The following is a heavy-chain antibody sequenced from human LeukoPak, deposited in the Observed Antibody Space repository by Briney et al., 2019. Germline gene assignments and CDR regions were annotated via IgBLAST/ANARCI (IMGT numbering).Heavy chain of an antibody. CDR1: GGSISSYY. Sequence: SETLSLTCTVSGGSISSYYWSWIRHPPGKGLEWIGYIYYSGSTNYNPSLKSRVTISVDMSKNQFSLKLSSVTVADTAVYYCASLRGYNGYDPFDYWGQGTLVTVSS. D-gene: IGHD5-12*01. CDR2: IYYSGST. CDR3: ASLRGYNGYDPFDY. J-gene: IGHJ4*02. V-gene: IGHV4-59*08.